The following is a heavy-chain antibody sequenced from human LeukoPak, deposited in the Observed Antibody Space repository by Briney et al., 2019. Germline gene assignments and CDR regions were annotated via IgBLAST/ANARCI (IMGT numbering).Heavy chain of an antibody. V-gene: IGHV3-30-3*01. CDR2: ISYDGSNK. CDR3: ARTVVAIAVAGYFDY. J-gene: IGHJ4*02. D-gene: IGHD6-19*01. Sequence: GGSLRLSCAASGFTFSSYAMHWVRQAPGRGLEWVAVISYDGSNKYYADSVKGRFTISRDNSKNTLYLQMNSLRAEDTAVYCCARTVVAIAVAGYFDYWGQGTLVTVSS. CDR1: GFTFSSYA.